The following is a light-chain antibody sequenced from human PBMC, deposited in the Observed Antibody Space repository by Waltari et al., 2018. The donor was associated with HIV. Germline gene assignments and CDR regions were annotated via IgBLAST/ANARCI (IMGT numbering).Light chain of an antibody. CDR1: SSDLGRYTL. V-gene: IGLV2-23*02. CDR2: DVN. CDR3: CSYAGSNSWV. J-gene: IGLJ3*02. Sequence: QSALTQPASVSGSPGPSITISCSGPSSDLGRYTLVSWYQQDPGKAPKLMIYDVNKRPSGVSNRFSGSKSGNTASLTISGLQAEDEADYYCCSYAGSNSWVFGGGTKLTVL.